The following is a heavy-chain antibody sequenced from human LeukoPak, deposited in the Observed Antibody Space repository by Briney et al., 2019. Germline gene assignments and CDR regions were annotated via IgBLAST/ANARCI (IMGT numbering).Heavy chain of an antibody. Sequence: PGGSLRLSCAASGFTFSSHNMNWVRQAPGRGLEWVSYTTSSSSTTYYADSVKGRFTVSRDNAKNSLYLQMNSLRDEDTAVYYCARDGWYYDSSGQGPRRGYFDYWGQGTLVTVSS. D-gene: IGHD3-22*01. V-gene: IGHV3-48*02. CDR3: ARDGWYYDSSGQGPRRGYFDY. CDR1: GFTFSSHN. CDR2: TTSSSSTT. J-gene: IGHJ4*02.